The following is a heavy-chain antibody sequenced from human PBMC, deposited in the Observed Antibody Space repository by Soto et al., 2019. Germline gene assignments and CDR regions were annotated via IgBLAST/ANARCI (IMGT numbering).Heavy chain of an antibody. CDR2: IVVGSGNT. CDR1: GFIFTSSA. Sequence: SVKVSCKASGFIFTSSAMQWVRQARGQRPARIGWIVVGSGNTNYAQKFQERVTITRDMSTSTAYMELSSLRSEDTAVYYCAADRGSYYGAGPPKPTVDYSYMDVWGKGTTLTVS. CDR3: AADRGSYYGAGPPKPTVDYSYMDV. D-gene: IGHD3-10*01. V-gene: IGHV1-58*02. J-gene: IGHJ6*03.